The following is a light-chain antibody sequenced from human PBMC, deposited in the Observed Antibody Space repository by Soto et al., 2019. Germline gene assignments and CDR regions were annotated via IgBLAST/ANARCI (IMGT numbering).Light chain of an antibody. CDR2: WAS. CDR3: QQYYSTPIT. Sequence: DIVMTQSPDSLAVSLGERATINCKSSQSVLYSSNNNNYLAWYQQKPGQPPKLLIYWASTRESGVPDRFSGSGSGTDFTLPISSLQAEDVAVYYCQQYYSTPITFGQGTRLEIK. CDR1: QSVLYSSNNNNY. J-gene: IGKJ5*01. V-gene: IGKV4-1*01.